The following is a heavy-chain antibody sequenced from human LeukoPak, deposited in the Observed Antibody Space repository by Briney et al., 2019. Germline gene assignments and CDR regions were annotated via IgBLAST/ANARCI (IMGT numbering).Heavy chain of an antibody. J-gene: IGHJ4*02. CDR1: GFTFRAYW. Sequence: PGGSLRLSCAASGFTFRAYWMSWVRQVPGKGLEWVANIKQDGSDRDYVDSVKGRSIISRDNAKNSVYLQMNNLRAEDTAVYYCARDGVGATSFFGYFDYWGQGALVTVSS. D-gene: IGHD1-26*01. CDR2: IKQDGSDR. V-gene: IGHV3-7*01. CDR3: ARDGVGATSFFGYFDY.